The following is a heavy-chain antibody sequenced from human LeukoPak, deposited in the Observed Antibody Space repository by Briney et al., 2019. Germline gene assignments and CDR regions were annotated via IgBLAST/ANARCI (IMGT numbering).Heavy chain of an antibody. CDR1: GYSFSSYW. V-gene: IGHV5-51*01. CDR3: ARHLSDITSSPNY. Sequence: PGESLKISCKGSGYSFSSYWIAWVRQMPGKGLEWMGVICPRDSRTTYSPSFQDQVTISADKSISTAYLQWTSLKASDTAMYYCARHLSDITSSPNYWGPGTLVTVSS. D-gene: IGHD2-2*01. J-gene: IGHJ4*02. CDR2: ICPRDSRT.